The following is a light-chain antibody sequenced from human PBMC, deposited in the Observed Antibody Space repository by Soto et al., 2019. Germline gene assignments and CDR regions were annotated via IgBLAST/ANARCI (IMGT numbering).Light chain of an antibody. J-gene: IGKJ5*01. CDR2: GAS. CDR3: QQYNNWPAIT. CDR1: QSVSSSY. Sequence: LSPGERATLSCRAIQSVSSSYLAWYQQKPGQAPRLLIYGASSRATGIPDRFSGSGSGTDFTLTISRLEPEDFAVYYCQQYNNWPAITLGQGTRLETK. V-gene: IGKV3-20*01.